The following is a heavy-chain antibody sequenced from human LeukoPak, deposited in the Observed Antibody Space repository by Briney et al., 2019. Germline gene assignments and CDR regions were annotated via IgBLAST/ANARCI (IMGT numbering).Heavy chain of an antibody. Sequence: GGSLRLSCGVSGFTVSGNYMGWVRQAPGKGLEWVSGIYDGGNTYYGDSVKGRLIISRDNSKNTLYLQMSSLRAEDTAVYYCARGGYDMFLWGQGTTVIVSS. CDR3: ARGGYDMFL. J-gene: IGHJ6*02. CDR1: GFTVSGNY. V-gene: IGHV3-66*01. D-gene: IGHD3-22*01. CDR2: IYDGGNT.